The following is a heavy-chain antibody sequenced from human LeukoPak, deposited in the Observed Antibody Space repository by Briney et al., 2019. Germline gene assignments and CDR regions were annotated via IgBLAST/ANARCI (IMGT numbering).Heavy chain of an antibody. CDR3: ARLLYSGWFNY. CDR2: IYTSGTI. J-gene: IGHJ4*02. D-gene: IGHD6-19*01. CDR1: GGSISSYY. V-gene: IGHV4-4*07. Sequence: SETLSLTCTVSGGSISSYYWSWIRQPAGTALEWIGRIYTSGTITYNPSLKSRVTISVDTSKNQFSLKLSSVTAADTAVYYCARLLYSGWFNYWGQGTLVTVSS.